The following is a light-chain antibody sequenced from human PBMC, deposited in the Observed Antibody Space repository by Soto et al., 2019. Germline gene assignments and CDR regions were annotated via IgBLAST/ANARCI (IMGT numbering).Light chain of an antibody. Sequence: EIVLTQSPGTLSLSPGERATLSCRASQSVSSSYLAWYQQKPGQAPRLLIYGASSRATGIPDRFSGSGSGTDFSLTIRILEPEDCAVYYCQQSSRSPLTFCGGTTVEIK. CDR1: QSVSSSY. CDR2: GAS. J-gene: IGKJ4*01. V-gene: IGKV3-20*01. CDR3: QQSSRSPLT.